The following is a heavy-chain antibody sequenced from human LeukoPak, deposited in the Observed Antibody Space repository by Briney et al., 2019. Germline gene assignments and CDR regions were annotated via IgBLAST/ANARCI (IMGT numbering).Heavy chain of an antibody. J-gene: IGHJ4*02. V-gene: IGHV3-23*01. Sequence: GGSLRLSCAASGFTFSSYSMNWVRQAPGKGLEWVSGISDSGDTTNYADSVKGRFTISRDNSKDTLYLQMSGLRVEDTAIYYCAKSLLDILTHFDYWGQGNLVTVSS. CDR1: GFTFSSYS. CDR3: AKSLLDILTHFDY. D-gene: IGHD3-9*01. CDR2: ISDSGDTT.